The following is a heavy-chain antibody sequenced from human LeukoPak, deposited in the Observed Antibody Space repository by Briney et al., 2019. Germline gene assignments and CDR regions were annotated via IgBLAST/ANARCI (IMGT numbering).Heavy chain of an antibody. Sequence: PSETLSLTCAVSGYSSSSGYYWGWIRQPPGKGLEWIGSIYHSGSTYYNPSLKSRVTISVDTSENQFSLKLSSVTAADTAVYYCARSPFWSGYRSDYYYYYMDVWGKGTTVTVSS. D-gene: IGHD3-3*01. CDR2: IYHSGST. V-gene: IGHV4-38-2*01. J-gene: IGHJ6*03. CDR1: GYSSSSGYY. CDR3: ARSPFWSGYRSDYYYYYMDV.